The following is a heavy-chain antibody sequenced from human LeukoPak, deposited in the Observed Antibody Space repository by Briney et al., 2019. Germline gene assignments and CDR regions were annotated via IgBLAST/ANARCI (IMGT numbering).Heavy chain of an antibody. J-gene: IGHJ3*02. V-gene: IGHV3-23*01. CDR2: ISGSGGST. Sequence: GGSLRLSCAASGFTFSSYAMSWVRQAPGKGLEWVSAISGSGGSTYYADSVKGRFTISRDNSKNTLYLQMNSLRAEDTAVYYCAKEKVYGGNSHDAFDIWGQGTMVTVSS. D-gene: IGHD4-23*01. CDR3: AKEKVYGGNSHDAFDI. CDR1: GFTFSSYA.